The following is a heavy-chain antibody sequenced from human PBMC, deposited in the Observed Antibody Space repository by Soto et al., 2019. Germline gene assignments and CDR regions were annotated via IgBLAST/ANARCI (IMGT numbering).Heavy chain of an antibody. D-gene: IGHD3-3*01. CDR3: AKVAAARFLGYYGMDV. J-gene: IGHJ6*02. V-gene: IGHV3-30*18. Sequence: GGSLRLSCAASGFTFSSYGMHWVRRAPGKGLEWVAVISYDGSNKYYADSVKGRFTISRDNSKNTLYLQMNSLRAEDTAVYYCAKVAAARFLGYYGMDVWGQGTLVTVSS. CDR1: GFTFSSYG. CDR2: ISYDGSNK.